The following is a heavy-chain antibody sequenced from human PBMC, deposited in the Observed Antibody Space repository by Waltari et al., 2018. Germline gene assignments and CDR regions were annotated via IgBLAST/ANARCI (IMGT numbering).Heavy chain of an antibody. CDR1: GFSARSTY. CDR2: IYIGGST. D-gene: IGHD3-10*01. CDR3: ARDTSGTKGALDY. J-gene: IGHJ4*02. Sequence: EVQLVESGGGWVQPGGSLRLSCAVSGFSARSTYMSWVRPAPGKGLEWVSVIYIGGSTYYADSVKGRFTSSRDNSKNMLYLQMDSLRAEDTAVYYCARDTSGTKGALDYWGQGTLVTVSS. V-gene: IGHV3-66*01.